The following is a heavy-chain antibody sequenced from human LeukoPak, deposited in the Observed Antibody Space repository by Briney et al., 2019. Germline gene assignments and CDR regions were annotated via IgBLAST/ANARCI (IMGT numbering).Heavy chain of an antibody. V-gene: IGHV1-24*01. D-gene: IGHD3-22*01. CDR1: GYTLTEMS. J-gene: IGHJ6*02. Sequence: ASVKVSCKVSGYTLTEMSIHWVRQAPGGALEWMGGFDPEDGETIYAQKFQGRVTMTEDTSTDTAYMELSSLRSEDTAVYYCATVSGDSSGYYYYGMDVWGQGTTVTVSS. CDR2: FDPEDGET. CDR3: ATVSGDSSGYYYYGMDV.